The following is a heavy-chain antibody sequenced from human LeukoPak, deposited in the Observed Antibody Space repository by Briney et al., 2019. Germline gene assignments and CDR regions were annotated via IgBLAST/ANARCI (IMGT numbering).Heavy chain of an antibody. CDR3: ARGVVAATLWYYYYGMDV. V-gene: IGHV1-8*01. D-gene: IGHD2-15*01. CDR1: GYTFTSYV. CDR2: MNPNSGNT. Sequence: AASVKVSCKASGYTFTSYVINWVRQATGQGLEWMGWMNPNSGNTGYAQKFQGRVTMTRNTSISTAYMELSSLRSEDTAVYYCARGVVAATLWYYYYGMDVWGQGTTVTVSS. J-gene: IGHJ6*02.